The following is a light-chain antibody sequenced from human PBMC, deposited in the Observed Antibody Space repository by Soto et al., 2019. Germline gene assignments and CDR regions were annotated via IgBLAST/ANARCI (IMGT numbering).Light chain of an antibody. J-gene: IGKJ1*01. CDR1: ETVRSI. CDR3: QQYNNWWT. CDR2: AAS. Sequence: EIVMTQSPATLSVSRLEIGRVCGMASETVRSILAWYQQKPGQAPRLLIYAASTRATGIPARFIGNGSGTEFTLTISSLQSEDFAVYYCQQYNNWWTFGQGTKVDIK. V-gene: IGKV3D-15*01.